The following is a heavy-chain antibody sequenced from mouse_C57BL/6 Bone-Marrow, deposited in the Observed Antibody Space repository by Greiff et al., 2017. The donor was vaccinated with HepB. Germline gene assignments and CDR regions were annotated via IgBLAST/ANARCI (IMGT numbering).Heavy chain of an antibody. CDR1: GYTFTSYW. J-gene: IGHJ4*01. CDR3: ARSYDYDDGLYYAMDY. Sequence: QVQLQQPGAELVRPGSSVKLSCKASGYTFTSYWMHWVKQRPIQGLEWIGNIDPSDSETHYNQKFKDKATLTVDKSSSTAYMQLSSLTSEDSAVYYWARSYDYDDGLYYAMDYWGQGTSVTVSS. D-gene: IGHD2-4*01. CDR2: IDPSDSET. V-gene: IGHV1-52*01.